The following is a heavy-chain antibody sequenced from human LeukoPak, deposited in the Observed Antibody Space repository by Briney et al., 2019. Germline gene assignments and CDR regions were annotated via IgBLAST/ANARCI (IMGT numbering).Heavy chain of an antibody. Sequence: ASVQDSCKASGYTFTGYYLHWVRQAPGQGLEWMGGINPNSGGTNYAQKFQGRVTMTRDTSISTAYMELSRLRSDDTAVFYCTKDHPDCRGTSCLLFDYWGQGTLVTVSS. CDR3: TKDHPDCRGTSCLLFDY. CDR1: GYTFTGYY. J-gene: IGHJ4*02. CDR2: INPNSGGT. V-gene: IGHV1-2*02. D-gene: IGHD2-2*01.